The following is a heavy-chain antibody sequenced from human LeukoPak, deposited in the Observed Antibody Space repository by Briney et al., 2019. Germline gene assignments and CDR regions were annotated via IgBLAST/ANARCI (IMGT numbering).Heavy chain of an antibody. V-gene: IGHV4-4*07. J-gene: IGHJ4*02. CDR2: IYTSGST. D-gene: IGHD3-10*01. Sequence: PSETLSLTCTVSGGSLSSYYWSWIRQPAGKGLEWVGRIYTSGSTNYNPSLKSRVTMSVDTSRNQFSLKLSSVPAADTAVYYCARVRGKGDYFDYWGQGTLVTVSS. CDR3: ARVRGKGDYFDY. CDR1: GGSLSSYY.